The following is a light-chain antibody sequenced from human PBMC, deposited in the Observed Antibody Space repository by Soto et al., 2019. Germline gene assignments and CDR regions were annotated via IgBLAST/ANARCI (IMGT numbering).Light chain of an antibody. CDR3: QQYGSSPST. V-gene: IGKV3-20*01. J-gene: IGKJ3*01. Sequence: EVVLTQSPGTLSFSPGERATLSCRASQSVGSTYLAWYQQKPGQAPRLLIYDASSRATGIPDRFSGSGSGTDFTLTISRLEPEDFAVYYCQQYGSSPSTFGPGTKVDIK. CDR2: DAS. CDR1: QSVGSTY.